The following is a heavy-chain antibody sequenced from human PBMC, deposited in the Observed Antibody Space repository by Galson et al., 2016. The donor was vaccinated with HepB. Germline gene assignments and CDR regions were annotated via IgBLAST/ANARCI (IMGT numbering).Heavy chain of an antibody. CDR2: ISSSSSTI. V-gene: IGHV3-48*02. CDR3: AKESHRSSWFDNYGMDV. J-gene: IGHJ6*02. D-gene: IGHD6-13*01. Sequence: SLRLSCAASGFTFSSYSMNWVRQAPGKGLEWVSYISSSSSTIYYADSVKGRFTISRDNAKNSLYLQMNSLRDEDTAVYYCAKESHRSSWFDNYGMDVWGQVTTVTVSS. CDR1: GFTFSSYS.